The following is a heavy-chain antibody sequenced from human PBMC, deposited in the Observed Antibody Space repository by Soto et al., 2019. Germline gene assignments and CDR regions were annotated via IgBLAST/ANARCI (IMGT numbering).Heavy chain of an antibody. CDR1: GGSISSGGYS. V-gene: IGHV4-30-2*01. J-gene: IGHJ6*02. D-gene: IGHD3-16*01. CDR3: ARDGGYYGMDV. CDR2: IYHSGST. Sequence: SETLSLTCAVSGGSISSGGYSWSWIRQPPGKGLEWIGYIYHSGSTYYNPSLKSRVTISVDRSKNQFSLKLSSVTAADTAVYYCARDGGYYGMDVWGQGTMLTVFS.